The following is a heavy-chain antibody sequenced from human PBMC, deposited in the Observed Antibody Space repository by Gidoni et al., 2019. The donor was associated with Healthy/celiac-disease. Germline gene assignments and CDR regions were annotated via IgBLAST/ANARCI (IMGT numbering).Heavy chain of an antibody. J-gene: IGHJ6*02. CDR2: IYTSGST. CDR3: ARDGLVGSSYYYYYGMDV. Sequence: QVQLQESGPGLVKPSETLSLTCTVSGGSISSYYWSWIRQPAGKGLERIGRIYTSGSTNYNPSLKSRVTMSVDTSKNQFSLKLSSVTAADTAVYYCARDGLVGSSYYYYYGMDVWGQGTTVTVSS. D-gene: IGHD6-13*01. CDR1: GGSISSYY. V-gene: IGHV4-4*07.